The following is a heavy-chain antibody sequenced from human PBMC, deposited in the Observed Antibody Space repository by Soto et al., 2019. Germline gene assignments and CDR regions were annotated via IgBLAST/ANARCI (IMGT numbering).Heavy chain of an antibody. CDR2: IDPSDSYT. J-gene: IGHJ6*02. V-gene: IGHV5-10-1*03. CDR1: GYSFTSYW. Sequence: EVQLVQSGAEVKKPGESLRISCKGSGYSFTSYWISWVPQMPGKGLEWMGRIDPSDSYTNYSPSFQGHVTISADKSISNAYLQWSSLKASDTSMYYCARMGSQVMDVWGQGTTVTVSS. CDR3: ARMGSQVMDV. D-gene: IGHD1-26*01.